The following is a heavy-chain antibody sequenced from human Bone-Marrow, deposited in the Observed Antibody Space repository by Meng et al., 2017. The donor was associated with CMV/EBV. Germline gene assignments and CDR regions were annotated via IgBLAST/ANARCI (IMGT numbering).Heavy chain of an antibody. D-gene: IGHD2-2*01. V-gene: IGHV4-59*01. CDR2: IYYSGST. Sequence: GSLRLSCTVSGGSISSYYWSWIRQPPGKGLEWIGYIYYSGSTNYNPSLKSRVTISVDTSKNQFSLKLSSVTAADTAVYYCARVNIVVVPAALYYYYYGMDVWGQGTTVTVSS. CDR1: GGSISSYY. J-gene: IGHJ6*02. CDR3: ARVNIVVVPAALYYYYYGMDV.